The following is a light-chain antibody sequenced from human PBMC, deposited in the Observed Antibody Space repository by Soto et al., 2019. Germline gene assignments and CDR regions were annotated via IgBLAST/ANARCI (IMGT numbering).Light chain of an antibody. CDR1: QSVTAS. Sequence: DIHMTQSPSTLSASVGDSFTITCRASQSVTASLAWYQQKPGEAPKLLIYDVSNLETGVPSRLSGSGSGTEFSLTIRSLQPDDFATYYCQQYDYSRTFGQGTKVDIK. CDR3: QQYDYSRT. V-gene: IGKV1-5*01. J-gene: IGKJ1*01. CDR2: DVS.